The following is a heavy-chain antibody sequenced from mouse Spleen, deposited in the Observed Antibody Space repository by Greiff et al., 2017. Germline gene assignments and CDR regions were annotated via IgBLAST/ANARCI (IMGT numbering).Heavy chain of an antibody. V-gene: IGHV1-69*01. CDR3: AREITTVVGY. D-gene: IGHD1-1*01. J-gene: IGHJ2*01. CDR1: GYTFTSYW. Sequence: QVQLKQPGAELVMPGASVKLSCKASGYTFTSYWMHWVKQRPGQGLEWIGEIDPSDSYTNYNQKFKGKATLTVDKSSSTAYMQLSSLTSEDSAVYYCAREITTVVGYWGQGTTLTVSS. CDR2: IDPSDSYT.